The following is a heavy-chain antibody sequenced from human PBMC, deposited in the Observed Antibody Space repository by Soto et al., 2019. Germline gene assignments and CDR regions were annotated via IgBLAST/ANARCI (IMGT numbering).Heavy chain of an antibody. CDR2: IDPSDSYT. CDR1: GYSFTSYW. CDR3: ARHVRVTTPYYYYGMDV. J-gene: IGHJ6*02. V-gene: IGHV5-10-1*01. Sequence: GESLKISCKGSGYSFTSYWISWVRQMPGKGLEWMGRIDPSDSYTNYSPSFQGHVTISADKSISTAYLQWSSLKASDTAMYYCARHVRVTTPYYYYGMDVWGQGTTVTVSS. D-gene: IGHD4-17*01.